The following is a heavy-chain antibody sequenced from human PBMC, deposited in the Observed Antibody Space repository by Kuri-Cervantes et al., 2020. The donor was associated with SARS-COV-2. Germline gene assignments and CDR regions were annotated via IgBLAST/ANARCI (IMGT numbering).Heavy chain of an antibody. CDR1: GGSVSSSPYS. CDR2: IYYSGTT. V-gene: IGHV4-39*07. J-gene: IGHJ5*02. CDR3: ARSPDLWWFDP. Sequence: SETLSLTCTLSGGSVSSSPYSWGWIRQPPGKGLEWIGKIYYSGTTYYNPSLKSRVTISVGTSKNQFSLKLSSVTAADTAVYYCARSPDLWWFDPWGQGTLVTVSS. D-gene: IGHD3-3*01.